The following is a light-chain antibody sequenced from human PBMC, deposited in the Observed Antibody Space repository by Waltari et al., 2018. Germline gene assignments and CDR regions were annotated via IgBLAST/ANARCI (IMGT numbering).Light chain of an antibody. J-gene: IGKJ2*01. V-gene: IGKV3-15*01. CDR2: GAS. Sequence: EIVMTQSPATLSVPPGERATLSCRASQSVSTNLAWYQQKPGQAHRLLIYGASTRATGIPATFSGSGSGTEFTLTISSLQSEDFAVYYCQQYNNWPYTFGQGTRLEIK. CDR3: QQYNNWPYT. CDR1: QSVSTN.